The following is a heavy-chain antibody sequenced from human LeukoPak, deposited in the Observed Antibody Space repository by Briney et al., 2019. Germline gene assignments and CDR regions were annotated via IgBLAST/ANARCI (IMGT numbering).Heavy chain of an antibody. CDR1: GFTFSDYY. D-gene: IGHD4-17*01. Sequence: PGGSLRLSCAASGFTFSDYYMSWIRQAPGRGLEWVAFIRYDGSNENYADSVKGRFTISRDNSKNTLCLQMNSLRTEDTAIYYCAKDRTVTYTFDYWGQGILVTVSS. CDR2: IRYDGSNE. CDR3: AKDRTVTYTFDY. V-gene: IGHV3-30*02. J-gene: IGHJ4*02.